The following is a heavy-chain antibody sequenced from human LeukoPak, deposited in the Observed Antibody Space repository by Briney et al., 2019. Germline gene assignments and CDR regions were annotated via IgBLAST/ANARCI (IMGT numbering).Heavy chain of an antibody. CDR2: IYYSGST. CDR1: GGSISSGDYY. D-gene: IGHD3-22*01. CDR3: AREGYYDSSGYLFDY. Sequence: SSETLSLTCTVSGGSISSGDYYWSWIRQPPGKGLEWIGYIYYSGSTYYNPSLKSRFTISVDTSKNQFSLKLSSVTAADTAVYYCAREGYYDSSGYLFDYWGQGTLVTVSS. J-gene: IGHJ4*02. V-gene: IGHV4-30-4*01.